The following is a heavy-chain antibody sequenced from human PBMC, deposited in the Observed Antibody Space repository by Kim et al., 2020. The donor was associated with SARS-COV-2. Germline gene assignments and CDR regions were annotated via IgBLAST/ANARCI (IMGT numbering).Heavy chain of an antibody. Sequence: ASVKVSCKASGYTFTSYDINWVRQATGQGLEWMGWMNPNSGNTGYAQKFQGRVTMTRNTSISTAYMELSSLRSEDTAVYYCARGDYGDIAGYYGMDVWGQGTTVTVSS. CDR3: ARGDYGDIAGYYGMDV. CDR2: MNPNSGNT. D-gene: IGHD4-17*01. CDR1: GYTFTSYD. J-gene: IGHJ6*02. V-gene: IGHV1-8*01.